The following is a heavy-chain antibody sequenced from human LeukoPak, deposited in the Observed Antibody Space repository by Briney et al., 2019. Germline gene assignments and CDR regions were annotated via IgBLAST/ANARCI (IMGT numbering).Heavy chain of an antibody. CDR3: AKESRYYYDSSGYGVIDY. J-gene: IGHJ4*02. CDR2: ISGSGGST. Sequence: GASLRLSCAASGFTFSSYAMSWVRQAPGKGLEWVSAISGSGGSTYYADSVKGRFTIPRDNSKNTLYLQMNSLRAEDTAVYYCAKESRYYYDSSGYGVIDYWGQGTLVTVSS. CDR1: GFTFSSYA. D-gene: IGHD3-22*01. V-gene: IGHV3-23*01.